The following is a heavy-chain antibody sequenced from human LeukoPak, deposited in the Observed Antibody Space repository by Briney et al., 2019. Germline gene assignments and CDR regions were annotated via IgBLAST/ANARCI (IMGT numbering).Heavy chain of an antibody. Sequence: PGGSLRLSCAASGFSVSDSYMSWVRQAPGKGLEWVSILYSGGDTYYSASVRGRFTISRDSSKNTLYLQMNTLSAADTAVYFCARGENYYFHTDVWGKGATVTVSS. CDR1: GFSVSDSY. D-gene: IGHD2/OR15-2a*01. J-gene: IGHJ6*03. CDR2: LYSGGDT. CDR3: ARGENYYFHTDV. V-gene: IGHV3-66*02.